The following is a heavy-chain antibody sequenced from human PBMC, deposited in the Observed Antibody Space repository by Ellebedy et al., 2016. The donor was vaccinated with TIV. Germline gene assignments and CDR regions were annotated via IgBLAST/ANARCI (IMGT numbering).Heavy chain of an antibody. CDR2: PYYRSKWYD. CDR3: ARGQDYSGRVFDY. V-gene: IGHV6-1*01. D-gene: IGHD1-26*01. CDR1: GDSVSSSSAA. J-gene: IGHJ4*02. Sequence: MPSETLSLTCALSGDSVSSSSAAWNWIRQSTSRGLEWLGRPYYRSKWYDDYAGSVKSRITINPDTSKNQFSLQLNSVTPEDTAVYYCARGQDYSGRVFDYWGQGTLVTVSS.